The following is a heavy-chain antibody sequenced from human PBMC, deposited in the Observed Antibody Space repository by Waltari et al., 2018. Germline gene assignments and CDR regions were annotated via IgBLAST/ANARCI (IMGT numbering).Heavy chain of an antibody. V-gene: IGHV3-53*01. CDR3: ARAGLGSPSQWLQLFDS. J-gene: IGHJ4*02. CDR1: GFRVSYNY. D-gene: IGHD5-12*01. CDR2: SQAGGNT. Sequence: EEQLVESGGGLIPPGGSLRLSCEASGFRVSYNYMSWVRQAPGKGLGWVSVSQAGGNTYYGDSVKGRFTISRDISKNTLYLQMNSLTVEDSAMYYCARAGLGSPSQWLQLFDSWGRGTLVTVSA.